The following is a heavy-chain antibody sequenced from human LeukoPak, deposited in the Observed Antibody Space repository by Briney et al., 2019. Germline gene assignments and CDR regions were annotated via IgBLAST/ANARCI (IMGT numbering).Heavy chain of an antibody. Sequence: GGSLRLSCAASGFTFSSYAMSWVRQAPGKGLEWVSAISGSGGSTYYADSVKGRFTITRDNSKNTLYLQMNSLRAEDTAVYYCAKKRSLFIVVVPAAPYYYGMDVWGQGTTVTVSS. CDR1: GFTFSSYA. J-gene: IGHJ6*02. D-gene: IGHD2-2*01. V-gene: IGHV3-23*01. CDR3: AKKRSLFIVVVPAAPYYYGMDV. CDR2: ISGSGGST.